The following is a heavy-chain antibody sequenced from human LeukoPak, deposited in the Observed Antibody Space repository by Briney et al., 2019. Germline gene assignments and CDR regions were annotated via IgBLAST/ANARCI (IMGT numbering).Heavy chain of an antibody. D-gene: IGHD3-10*01. CDR2: IYYSGST. V-gene: IGHV4-39*07. CDR3: AKSRSGTAWYFDL. CDR1: GGSISSSSYY. J-gene: IGHJ2*01. Sequence: PSETLSLTCTVSGGSISSSSYYWGWIRQPPGKGLEWIGTIYYSGSTYYNPSLKSRVTISVDTSKNQFSLKLSSVTAADTAVYYCAKSRSGTAWYFDLWGRGTLVTVSS.